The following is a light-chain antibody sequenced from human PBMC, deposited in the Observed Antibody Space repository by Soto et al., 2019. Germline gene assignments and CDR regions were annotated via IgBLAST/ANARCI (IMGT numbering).Light chain of an antibody. J-gene: IGLJ1*01. Sequence: QSALTQPRSVSGSPGQSVTISCTGTSSDVGGYNYVSWYQQHPGKAPKLMIYDVSKRPSGVPDRFSGSKSGNTASLTISGPQAEDEADYYCCSYAGSYTLYVFGIGTKGTVL. CDR1: SSDVGGYNY. V-gene: IGLV2-11*01. CDR3: CSYAGSYTLYV. CDR2: DVS.